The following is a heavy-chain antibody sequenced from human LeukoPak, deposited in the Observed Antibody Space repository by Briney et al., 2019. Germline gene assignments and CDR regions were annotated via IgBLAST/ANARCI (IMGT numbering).Heavy chain of an antibody. J-gene: IGHJ4*02. CDR3: AKDHDSSGYTDY. D-gene: IGHD3-22*01. V-gene: IGHV3-23*01. CDR1: GFTFSSYA. Sequence: PGGSLRLSCAASGFTFSSYAMSWVRQAPGKGLEWVSAISGSGGSTYYADSVKGRFTISRDNSKNTLHLQMNSLRAEDTAVYYCAKDHDSSGYTDYWGQGTLVTVSS. CDR2: ISGSGGST.